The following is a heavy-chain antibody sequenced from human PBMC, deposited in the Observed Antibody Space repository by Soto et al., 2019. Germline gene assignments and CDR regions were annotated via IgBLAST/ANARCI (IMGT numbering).Heavy chain of an antibody. CDR1: GYTFTNYA. CDR3: ATGEYGDFRYVMDV. CDR2: NNAANGYT. D-gene: IGHD4-17*01. Sequence: QVQLVQSGAEVKKPGASVKISCKASGYTFTNYAMHWVRQAPGHGLEWMGCNNAANGYTKYSHEFQGRVTITRDTPASTAYMELSSLRSEDMAVYYCATGEYGDFRYVMDVWGQGTTVTVSS. J-gene: IGHJ6*02. V-gene: IGHV1-3*02.